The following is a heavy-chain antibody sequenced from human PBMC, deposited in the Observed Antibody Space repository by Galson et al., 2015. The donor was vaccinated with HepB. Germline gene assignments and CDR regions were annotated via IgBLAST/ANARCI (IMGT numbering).Heavy chain of an antibody. D-gene: IGHD4-17*01. Sequence: SLRLSCAASGFTFSNYAMHWVRQAPGKGLEWVAVITHDGSNKHYADSVKGRFTISRDNSKNTLYLQMNSLRAEDTAVFYCARDPPDYGDDYGWYFDLWGRGTLVTVSS. CDR1: GFTFSNYA. J-gene: IGHJ2*01. V-gene: IGHV3-30*03. CDR2: ITHDGSNK. CDR3: ARDPPDYGDDYGWYFDL.